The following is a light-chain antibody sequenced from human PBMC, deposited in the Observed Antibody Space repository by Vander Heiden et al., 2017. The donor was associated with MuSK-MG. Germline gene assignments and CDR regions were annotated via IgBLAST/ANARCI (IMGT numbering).Light chain of an antibody. V-gene: IGKV1-5*01. CDR1: QSISSW. J-gene: IGKJ1*01. Sequence: DIQMTQSPSPLSASVGDRVTITCRASQSISSWLAWYQQKPGKAPKLLIYDASSLESGVPSRFSGSGSGTEFTLTISSLQPDDFATYYCQQYNSYPWTFGQGTKVXIK. CDR3: QQYNSYPWT. CDR2: DAS.